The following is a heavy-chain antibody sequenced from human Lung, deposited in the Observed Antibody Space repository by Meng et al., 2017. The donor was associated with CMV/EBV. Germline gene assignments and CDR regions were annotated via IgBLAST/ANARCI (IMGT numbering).Heavy chain of an antibody. CDR2: IYYSGST. D-gene: IGHD3-22*01. V-gene: IGHV4-39*07. CDR1: GGSISSSSYY. CDR3: AKENYDSSGDDAFDI. Sequence: SETLSLXCTVSGGSISSSSYYWGWIRQPPGKGLEWIGSIYYSGSTYYNPSLKSRVTISVDTSKNQFSLKLSSVTAADTAVYYCAKENYDSSGDDAFDIWGQGTXVNVSS. J-gene: IGHJ3*02.